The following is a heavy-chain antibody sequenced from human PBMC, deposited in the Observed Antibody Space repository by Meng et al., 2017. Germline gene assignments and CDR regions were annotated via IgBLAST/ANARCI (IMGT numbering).Heavy chain of an antibody. CDR2: IKSKTDGGTT. CDR1: GFTFSNAW. CDR3: TTQLETNGQLWFEYYYYGMDV. Sequence: GESLKISCAASGFTFSNAWMSWVRQAPGKGLEWVGRIKSKTDGGTTDYAAPVKGRFTISRDDSKNTLYLPMNSLKTEDTAVYYCTTQLETNGQLWFEYYYYGMDVWGQGTTVTVSS. D-gene: IGHD5-18*01. J-gene: IGHJ6*02. V-gene: IGHV3-15*01.